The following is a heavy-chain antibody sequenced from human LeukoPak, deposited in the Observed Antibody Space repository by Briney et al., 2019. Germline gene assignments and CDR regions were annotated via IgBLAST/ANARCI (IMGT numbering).Heavy chain of an antibody. CDR2: ISGDGGST. J-gene: IGHJ6*02. CDR1: GFTFDDYA. Sequence: PGGSLRLSCAASGFTFDDYAMHWVRQAPGKGLEWVSLISGDGGSTYYADSVKGRFTISRDNSKNSLYLQMNSLRTEDTALYYCAKDTVGATIDYYYYYGMDVWGQGTTVTVSS. V-gene: IGHV3-43*02. D-gene: IGHD1-26*01. CDR3: AKDTVGATIDYYYYYGMDV.